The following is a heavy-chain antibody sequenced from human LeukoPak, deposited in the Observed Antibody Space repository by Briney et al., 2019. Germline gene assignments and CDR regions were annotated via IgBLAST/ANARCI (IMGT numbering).Heavy chain of an antibody. CDR3: TSDNWNDWPVLDY. CDR1: GFTFGDYA. CDR2: IRSKAYGGTT. D-gene: IGHD1-20*01. V-gene: IGHV3-49*04. Sequence: GGSLRLSCTASGFTFGDYAMSWVRQAPGKGLEWVGCIRSKAYGGTTEYAASVKGRFTISRDDSKSITYLQMNSLKTEDTAVYCCTSDNWNDWPVLDYCGQGTLVTVSS. J-gene: IGHJ4*02.